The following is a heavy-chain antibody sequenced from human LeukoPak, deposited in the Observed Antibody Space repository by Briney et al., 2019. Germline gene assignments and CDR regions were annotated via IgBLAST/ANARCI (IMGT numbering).Heavy chain of an antibody. D-gene: IGHD3-10*01. Sequence: KPSETLSLTCTASGGSISSSSYYWGWIRQPPGKGLEWIGSIYYSGSTYYNPSPKSRVTISVDTSKNQFSLKLSSVTAADTAVYYCARDRGYYGSGSYSYFDCWGQGTLVTVSS. J-gene: IGHJ4*02. CDR2: IYYSGST. CDR1: GGSISSSSYY. CDR3: ARDRGYYGSGSYSYFDC. V-gene: IGHV4-39*07.